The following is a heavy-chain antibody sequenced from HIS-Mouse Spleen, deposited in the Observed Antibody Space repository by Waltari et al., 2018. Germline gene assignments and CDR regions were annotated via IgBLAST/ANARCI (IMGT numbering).Heavy chain of an antibody. CDR3: ARHAYSGYDYDAFDI. Sequence: QLQLQESGPGLVKPSETLSLTCPVPGGSISSSSYFWGWTSQPPGKGLEWIGSIYYSGSTYYNPSLKSRVTISVDTSKNQFSLKLSSVTAADTAVYYCARHAYSGYDYDAFDIWGQGTMVTVSS. CDR1: GGSISSSSYF. V-gene: IGHV4-39*01. CDR2: IYYSGST. D-gene: IGHD5-12*01. J-gene: IGHJ3*02.